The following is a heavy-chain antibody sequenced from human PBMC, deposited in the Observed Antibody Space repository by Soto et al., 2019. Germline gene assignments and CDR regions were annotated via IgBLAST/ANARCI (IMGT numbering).Heavy chain of an antibody. CDR3: AKMVLRYYDFWSGYSRALEY. CDR1: RFTFSSYA. J-gene: IGHJ4*02. D-gene: IGHD3-3*01. Sequence: GSLRLSCAASRFTFSSYAISWVLPTPLNWLELVSAISGSGGSTYYADSVKGRFTISRDNSKNTLYLQMNSLRAEDTAVYYCAKMVLRYYDFWSGYSRALEYWGQGTLVTVSS. V-gene: IGHV3-23*01. CDR2: ISGSGGST.